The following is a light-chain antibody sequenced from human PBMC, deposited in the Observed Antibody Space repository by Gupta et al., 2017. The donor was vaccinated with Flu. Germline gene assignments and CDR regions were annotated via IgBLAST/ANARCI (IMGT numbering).Light chain of an antibody. CDR3: RQGTHGHPTFT. Sequence: DVVMTQSPLSLPVTLGQPASISCRSSQSLVYSDGNTYLNWFQKRPGQAPRRLIYKVSNRDSGVKDRFSGSGEGTDVTLKISSGEAEDVGVYYCRQGTHGHPTFTFGHGTKVDIK. V-gene: IGKV2-30*01. J-gene: IGKJ3*01. CDR2: KVS. CDR1: QSLVYSDGNTY.